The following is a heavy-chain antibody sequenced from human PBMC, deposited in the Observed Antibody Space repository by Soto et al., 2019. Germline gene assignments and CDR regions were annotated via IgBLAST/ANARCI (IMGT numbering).Heavy chain of an antibody. Sequence: SETLSLTCTVSGGSIGSYYWSWIRQPPGKGLEWIGYIYYSGSTNYNPSLKSRVTISTDTSKNQFSLKLSSVTAADTAVYFCATAGVSSAPPSFDPWGQGTLVTVSS. CDR1: GGSIGSYY. CDR2: IYYSGST. CDR3: ATAGVSSAPPSFDP. D-gene: IGHD2-2*01. J-gene: IGHJ5*02. V-gene: IGHV4-59*01.